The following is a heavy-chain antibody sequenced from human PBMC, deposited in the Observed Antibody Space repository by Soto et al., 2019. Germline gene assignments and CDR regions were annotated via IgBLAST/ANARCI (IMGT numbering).Heavy chain of an antibody. J-gene: IGHJ6*02. CDR2: INPNSGGT. D-gene: IGHD1-26*01. CDR3: ARGSGSPEYYYGMDV. V-gene: IGHV1-2*02. Sequence: ASVKVSCKASGYTFTGYYMHWVRQAPGQGLEWMGWINPNSGGTNYAQKFQGRVTMTRDTSISTAYMELSRLRSDDTAVYYCARGSGSPEYYYGMDVWGQGTTVTVSS. CDR1: GYTFTGYY.